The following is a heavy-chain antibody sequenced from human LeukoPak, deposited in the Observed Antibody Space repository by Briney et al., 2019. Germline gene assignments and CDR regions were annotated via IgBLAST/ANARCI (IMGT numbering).Heavy chain of an antibody. Sequence: GGSLRLSCAASGFIFSAYWVTWVRQAPGKGLEWVANMYQDGSEKYYVDSVKGRFTISRDNAKNSLYLQMNSLRAEDTAVYYCARDAEGDVAAAGYFDYWGQGTLVTVSS. CDR2: MYQDGSEK. J-gene: IGHJ4*02. CDR1: GFIFSAYW. CDR3: ARDAEGDVAAAGYFDY. V-gene: IGHV3-7*01. D-gene: IGHD6-13*01.